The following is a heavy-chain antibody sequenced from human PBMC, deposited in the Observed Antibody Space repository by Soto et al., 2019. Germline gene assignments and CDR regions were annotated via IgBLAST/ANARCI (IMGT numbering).Heavy chain of an antibody. CDR2: IDPTESHT. CDR1: GYTFTHYW. V-gene: IGHV5-10-1*01. J-gene: IGHJ6*02. D-gene: IGHD1-26*01. Sequence: GESLKLSCKVSGYTFTHYWIIWVRQMPGKGLEWMGKIDPTESHTKYSPSFQGHVTISVDKSITTAYLQWNSLKASDTAIYYCARGAVGDYGLDGWGQGTTVTVSS. CDR3: ARGAVGDYGLDG.